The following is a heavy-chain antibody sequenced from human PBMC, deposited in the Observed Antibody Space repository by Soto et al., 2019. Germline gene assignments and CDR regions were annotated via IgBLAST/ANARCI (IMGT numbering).Heavy chain of an antibody. J-gene: IGHJ5*02. CDR3: ARGIATGQLDT. D-gene: IGHD2-15*01. V-gene: IGHV1-3*01. CDR2: INPDNGNT. Sequence: ASVKVSCKASGYTFTRYTMNWVRQAPGQRLEWMGWINPDNGNTKSSQKFQDRVIITRDTSASTAYMDLSSLRSEDKAVYYCARGIATGQLDTWGPGTLVTVSS. CDR1: GYTFTRYT.